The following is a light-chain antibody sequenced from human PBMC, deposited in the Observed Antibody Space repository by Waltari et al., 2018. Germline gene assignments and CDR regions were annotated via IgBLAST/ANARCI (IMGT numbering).Light chain of an antibody. CDR1: SSDVGGYNY. Sequence: QSALTQPASVSGSPGQSITISCPGTSSDVGGYNYVSWYQQHPAKAPKLMIYEVSNRPSGVSNRFSGSKSGNTASLTISGLQAEDEANYYCSSYTITNTLVLFGGGTKLTVL. J-gene: IGLJ2*01. V-gene: IGLV2-14*01. CDR3: SSYTITNTLVL. CDR2: EVS.